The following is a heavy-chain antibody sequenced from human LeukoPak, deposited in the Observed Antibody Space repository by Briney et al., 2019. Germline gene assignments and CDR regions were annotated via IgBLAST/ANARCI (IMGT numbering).Heavy chain of an antibody. Sequence: PPETLSLTCTVSGGSISSYYWSWIRQPPGKGLEWIGYIHYSGSTNYNPSLKSRVTISVDTSKNQFSLKLTSVTAADTAVYYCARVEEGYGSGRRENFYYYYMDVWGKGTTVTISS. V-gene: IGHV4-59*01. J-gene: IGHJ6*03. CDR3: ARVEEGYGSGRRENFYYYYMDV. CDR2: IHYSGST. D-gene: IGHD3-10*01. CDR1: GGSISSYY.